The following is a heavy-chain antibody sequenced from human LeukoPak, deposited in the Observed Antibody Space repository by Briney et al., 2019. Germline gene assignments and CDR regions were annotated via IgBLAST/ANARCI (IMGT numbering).Heavy chain of an antibody. CDR1: GYTFTSYG. J-gene: IGHJ4*02. CDR3: ARAPNFGVVIGPDY. Sequence: ASVKVSCKASGYTFTSYGISWVRQAPGQGLEWMGWISAYNGNTNYAQKLQGRVTMATDTSTSTAYMELRSLRSDDTAVYYCARAPNFGVVIGPDYWGQGTLVTVSS. V-gene: IGHV1-18*01. CDR2: ISAYNGNT. D-gene: IGHD3-3*01.